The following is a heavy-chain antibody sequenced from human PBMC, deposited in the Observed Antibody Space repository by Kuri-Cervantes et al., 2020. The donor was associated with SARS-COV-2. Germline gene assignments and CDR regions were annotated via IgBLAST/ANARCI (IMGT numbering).Heavy chain of an antibody. CDR3: ARHAPEYYSLYGFDD. D-gene: IGHD3-16*01. V-gene: IGHV4-39*01. CDR2: IYYSGST. J-gene: IGHJ4*02. Sequence: GSLRLSCTVSGGSFSSSSYYWGWIRQPPGKGLEWIGIIYYSGSTYYNASLKSRVTISVDTYNNQFSLMQSSVTAADTAVYYCARHAPEYYSLYGFDDWGQGTLVTVSS. CDR1: GGSFSSSSYY.